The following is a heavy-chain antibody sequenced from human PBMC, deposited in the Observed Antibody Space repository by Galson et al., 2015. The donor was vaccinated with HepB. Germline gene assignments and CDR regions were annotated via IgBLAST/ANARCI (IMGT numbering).Heavy chain of an antibody. D-gene: IGHD4-23*01. CDR2: IWYDGSNK. V-gene: IGHV3-33*08. J-gene: IGHJ4*02. Sequence: SLRLSCAASGFTFSIYGMEWVRQAPGKGLEWVAGIWYDGSNKKYADSVKGRFTISRDNSQNTLYLQMNSLRVEETAVYYCARGPMGKTRAPLDYWGQGTLVTVSS. CDR3: ARGPMGKTRAPLDY. CDR1: GFTFSIYG.